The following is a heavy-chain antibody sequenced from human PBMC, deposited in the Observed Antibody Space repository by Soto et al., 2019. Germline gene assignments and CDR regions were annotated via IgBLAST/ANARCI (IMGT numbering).Heavy chain of an antibody. CDR3: ATDTGHIEVVPAIT. J-gene: IGHJ4*02. V-gene: IGHV3-21*04. D-gene: IGHD2-15*01. CDR1: GLNFEKCS. CDR2: ISPSSTYI. Sequence: PGGSLRLSCAASGLNFEKCSMNWVRQPPGKGPEWLASISPSSTYIRYADSVKGRFTISRDNARNSLSLQMMNLRADDTAIYYCATDTGHIEVVPAITWGQGTLVTVS.